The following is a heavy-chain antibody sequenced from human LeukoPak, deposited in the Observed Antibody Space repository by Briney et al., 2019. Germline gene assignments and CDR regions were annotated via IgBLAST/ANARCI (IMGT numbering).Heavy chain of an antibody. Sequence: QTGGSLRLSCAASGFTFSSYSMNWVRQAPGKGLEWVSYISRSSHTTLYADSLKGRFTISRDNAKNSLYLQMNSLRAEDTAVYYCARLWAGDCANGVCYCNWGQGTLVTVSS. J-gene: IGHJ4*02. D-gene: IGHD2-8*01. V-gene: IGHV3-48*01. CDR1: GFTFSSYS. CDR2: ISRSSHTT. CDR3: ARLWAGDCANGVCYCN.